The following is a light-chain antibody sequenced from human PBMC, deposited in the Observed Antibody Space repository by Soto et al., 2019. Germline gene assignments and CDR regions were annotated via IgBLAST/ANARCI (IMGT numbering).Light chain of an antibody. J-gene: IGKJ1*01. CDR3: QQSYSRPRT. CDR1: QSVNFY. V-gene: IGKV3D-20*02. Sequence: EIVLTQSPGSLSLSPGERATLSCRASQSVNFYLAWYQQKPGQAPRLLISDASSRATDVPDRFSGSGSGTDFSLTISRLEPEDFATYFCQQSYSRPRTFGQGTKVDIK. CDR2: DAS.